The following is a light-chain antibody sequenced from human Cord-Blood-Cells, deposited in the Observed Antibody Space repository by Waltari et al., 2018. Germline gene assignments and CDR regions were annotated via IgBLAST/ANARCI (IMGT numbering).Light chain of an antibody. J-gene: IGKJ2*01. CDR1: QSVSSN. CDR3: QQYNNWPPRYT. CDR2: GAS. Sequence: EIVMTQSPATLSVSPGERATLSCRASQSVSSNLAWYQQKPGQAPRLLIYGASTRATVIPARFSGSGSGTEFTLTISSLQSEDFAVYDCQQYNNWPPRYTFGQGTKLEIK. V-gene: IGKV3-15*01.